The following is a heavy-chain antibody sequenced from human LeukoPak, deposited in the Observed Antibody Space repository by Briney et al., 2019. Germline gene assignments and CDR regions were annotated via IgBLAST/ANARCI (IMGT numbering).Heavy chain of an antibody. D-gene: IGHD6-19*01. V-gene: IGHV3-30*18. Sequence: GGSLRLSRAAAGFSFSNYGMHWVRQAQGKGLDWVAVVSEDGSHKQYADSVKGRFTVSRDNSERTLYLQMNDLRADDTAVYYCAKYSSSSNYYYGMDVWGQGTTVTVSS. CDR2: VSEDGSHK. CDR1: GFSFSNYG. J-gene: IGHJ6*02. CDR3: AKYSSSSNYYYGMDV.